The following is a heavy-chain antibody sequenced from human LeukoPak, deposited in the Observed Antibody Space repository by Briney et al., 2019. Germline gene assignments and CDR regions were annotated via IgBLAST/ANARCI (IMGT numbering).Heavy chain of an antibody. D-gene: IGHD6-19*01. Sequence: ASVKASCKASGGTLRRHTITWVRQAPGQGLEWMGRIIPMMGIANYAQKFQGRVTITADTSTDTAYMDLISLRSEDTAVYYCASRSHKTIVGADTREVGDYWGQGTLVTVSS. V-gene: IGHV1-69*02. CDR2: IIPMMGIA. J-gene: IGHJ4*02. CDR3: ASRSHKTIVGADTREVGDY. CDR1: GGTLRRHT.